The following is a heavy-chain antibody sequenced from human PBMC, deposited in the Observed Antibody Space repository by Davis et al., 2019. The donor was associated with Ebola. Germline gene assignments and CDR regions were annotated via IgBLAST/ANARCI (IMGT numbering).Heavy chain of an antibody. D-gene: IGHD1-14*01. CDR1: GFTVSSNY. CDR3: ARTNTEMLDV. V-gene: IGHV3-53*04. J-gene: IGHJ6*04. CDR2: IYSGGST. Sequence: GESLKISCAASGFTVSSNYMSWVRQAPGKGLEWVSVIYSGGSTYYADSVKGRFTISRHNSKNTLYLQMNSLRAEDTAVYYCARTNTEMLDVWGKGTTVTVSS.